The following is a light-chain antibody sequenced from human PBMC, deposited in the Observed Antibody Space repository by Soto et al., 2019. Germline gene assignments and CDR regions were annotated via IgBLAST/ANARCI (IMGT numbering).Light chain of an antibody. V-gene: IGKV3-11*01. J-gene: IGKJ4*01. CDR3: QQRSNWPLT. Sequence: EIVMTQSPATLSVSRGEIATLSCRASQSVSNNYLAWYQQKPGQAPRLLIYGASNRATGIPARFSGSGSGTDFTLTISSLEPEDFAVYYCQQRSNWPLTFGGGTKVDIK. CDR1: QSVSNNY. CDR2: GAS.